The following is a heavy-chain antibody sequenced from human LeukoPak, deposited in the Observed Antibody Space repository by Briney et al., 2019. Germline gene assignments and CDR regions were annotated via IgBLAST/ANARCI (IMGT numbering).Heavy chain of an antibody. Sequence: GGSLRLSCAASGFTFSNSAMNWVRQAPGKGLEWVSVISGSGGSTYYADSVKGRFTVSRDNSKNTLYLQMNSLRPEDTAVYYCAKEGAYCGGDCYSYFDYWGQGTLVTVSS. CDR2: ISGSGGST. CDR3: AKEGAYCGGDCYSYFDY. J-gene: IGHJ4*02. V-gene: IGHV3-23*01. D-gene: IGHD2-21*02. CDR1: GFTFSNSA.